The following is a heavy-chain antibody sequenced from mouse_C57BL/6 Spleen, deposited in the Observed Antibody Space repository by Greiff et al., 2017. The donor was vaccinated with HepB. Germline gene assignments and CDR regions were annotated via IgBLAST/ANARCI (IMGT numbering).Heavy chain of an antibody. CDR1: GYTFTDYY. Sequence: QVQLQQSGPELVKPGASVKISCKASGYTFTDYYINWVKQRPGQGLEWIGWSYPGSGNTKYNEKFKGKATLTVDTSSSTAYMQLSSLTSEDSAVYFCASPPYYGSSYGFAYWGQGTLVTVSA. D-gene: IGHD1-1*01. CDR3: ASPPYYGSSYGFAY. J-gene: IGHJ3*01. V-gene: IGHV1-84*01. CDR2: SYPGSGNT.